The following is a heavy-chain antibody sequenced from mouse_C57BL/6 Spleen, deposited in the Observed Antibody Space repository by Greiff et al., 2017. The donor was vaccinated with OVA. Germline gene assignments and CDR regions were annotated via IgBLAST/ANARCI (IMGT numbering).Heavy chain of an antibody. V-gene: IGHV1-82*01. Sequence: VQLQQSGPELVKPGASVKISCKASGYAFSSSWMNWVKQRPGKGLEWIGRIYPGDGDTNYNGKFKGKATLTADKSSSTAYMQRSSLTSEDSAVYFCASGYSNYGAWFAYWGQGTLVTVSA. CDR1: GYAFSSSW. D-gene: IGHD2-5*01. CDR3: ASGYSNYGAWFAY. CDR2: IYPGDGDT. J-gene: IGHJ3*01.